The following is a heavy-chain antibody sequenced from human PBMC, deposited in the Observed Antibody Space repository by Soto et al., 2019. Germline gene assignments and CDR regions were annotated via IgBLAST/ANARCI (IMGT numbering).Heavy chain of an antibody. Sequence: SDTLCLSCTVSDASITSYAGSWVRPPPGKGLEWIGEINHSGSTNYNPSLKSRVTISVDTSKNQFSLKLSSVTAADTAVYYCARDRRNRIAVAGTNYYYSGMDVWGQGTTVTVSS. D-gene: IGHD6-19*01. CDR3: ARDRRNRIAVAGTNYYYSGMDV. CDR2: INHSGST. CDR1: DASITSYA. V-gene: IGHV4-34*01. J-gene: IGHJ6*02.